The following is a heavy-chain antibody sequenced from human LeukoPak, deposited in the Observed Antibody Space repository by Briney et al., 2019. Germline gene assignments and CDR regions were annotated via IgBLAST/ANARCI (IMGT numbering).Heavy chain of an antibody. Sequence: PGGSLRLSCAASGFTFSSYWMNWVRQAPRKGLEWVANINQDGSDKYYVDSVKGRFTISRDNAKRSLYLQMNSLRAEDTAVYYCARDLFSYGANQDDFWGQGTLVTVSS. CDR2: INQDGSDK. CDR1: GFTFSSYW. CDR3: ARDLFSYGANQDDF. J-gene: IGHJ4*02. D-gene: IGHD5-18*01. V-gene: IGHV3-7*01.